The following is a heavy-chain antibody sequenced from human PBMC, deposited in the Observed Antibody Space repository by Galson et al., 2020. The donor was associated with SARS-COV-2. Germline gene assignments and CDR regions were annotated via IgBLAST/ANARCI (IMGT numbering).Heavy chain of an antibody. CDR2: IYYSGST. Sequence: SETLSLTCTVSGGSISSGGYYWSWIRQHPGKGLEWIGYIYYSGSTYYNPSLKSRVTISVDTSKNQFSLKLSSVTAADTAVYYCARAPLYPVVGGIHYYYGMDVWGQGTTVTVSS. V-gene: IGHV4-31*03. D-gene: IGHD1-26*01. CDR1: GGSISSGGYY. J-gene: IGHJ6*02. CDR3: ARAPLYPVVGGIHYYYGMDV.